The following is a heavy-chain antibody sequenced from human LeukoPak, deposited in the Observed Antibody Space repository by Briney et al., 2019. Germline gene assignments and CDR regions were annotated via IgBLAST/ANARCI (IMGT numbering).Heavy chain of an antibody. D-gene: IGHD2-2*01. CDR3: ARDPSYHGGYLDY. J-gene: IGHJ4*02. CDR2: IYYSGST. Sequence: SETLSLTCTVSGGSINSYYWSWIRQPPGKGLEWIGYIYYSGSTNYNPSLKSRVTISVDTSKNQFSLKLSSVTAADTAVYYCARDPSYHGGYLDYWGQGTLVTVFS. V-gene: IGHV4-59*01. CDR1: GGSINSYY.